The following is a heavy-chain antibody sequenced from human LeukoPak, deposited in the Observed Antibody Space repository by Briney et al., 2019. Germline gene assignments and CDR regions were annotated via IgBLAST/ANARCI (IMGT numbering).Heavy chain of an antibody. CDR2: INTDGSNT. CDR3: ARDGYRTSQGAFDL. Sequence: GGSLRLSCAASGFTFSSYWMHWVRQAPGKGLVWISRINTDGSNTRYEDTVKGRFTISRDNAKNTLYLQMNSLRAEDTAVYYCARDGYRTSQGAFDLWGQGTMVTVSS. J-gene: IGHJ3*01. CDR1: GFTFSSYW. V-gene: IGHV3-74*01. D-gene: IGHD5-12*01.